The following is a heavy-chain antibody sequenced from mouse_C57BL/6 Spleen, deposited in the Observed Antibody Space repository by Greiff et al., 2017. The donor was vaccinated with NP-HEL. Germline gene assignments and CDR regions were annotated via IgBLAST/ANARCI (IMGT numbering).Heavy chain of an antibody. CDR3: TRPPYDY. J-gene: IGHJ2*01. CDR2: LDPDTGGT. V-gene: IGHV1-15*01. CDR1: GYTFTDYE. Sequence: QVQLQQSGAELVRPGASVTLSCKASGYTFTDYEMHWVKQTPVHGLEWIGALDPDTGGTDYTQKFKGKATLTADKSSSTAYMELRSLTSEDSAVYYCTRPPYDYWGQGTTLTVSS.